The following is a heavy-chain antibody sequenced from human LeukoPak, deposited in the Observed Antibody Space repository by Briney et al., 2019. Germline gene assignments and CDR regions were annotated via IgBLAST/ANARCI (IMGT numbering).Heavy chain of an antibody. V-gene: IGHV4-34*01. CDR1: GGSFSGYY. CDR2: INHSGST. CDR3: ARGLGYGSVYYYYGMDV. Sequence: SETLSLTCAVYGGSFSGYYWSWIHQPPGKGLEWIGEINHSGSTNYNPSLKSRVTISVDTSKNQFSLKLSSVTAADTAVYYCARGLGYGSVYYYYGMDVWGQGTTVTVSS. D-gene: IGHD3-10*01. J-gene: IGHJ6*02.